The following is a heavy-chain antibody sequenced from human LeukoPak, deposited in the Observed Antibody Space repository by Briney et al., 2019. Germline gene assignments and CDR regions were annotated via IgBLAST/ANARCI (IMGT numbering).Heavy chain of an antibody. CDR2: INPNSGGT. CDR3: AITGGPIAAATFDY. V-gene: IGHV1-2*02. Sequence: ASVKVSCKASGYTFTGYYMHWVRQAPGQGLEWMGWINPNSGGTNYAQKFQGRVTMTRDTSISTAYMELSRLRSDDTAVYYCAITGGPIAAATFDYWGQGTLVTVSS. D-gene: IGHD6-13*01. CDR1: GYTFTGYY. J-gene: IGHJ4*02.